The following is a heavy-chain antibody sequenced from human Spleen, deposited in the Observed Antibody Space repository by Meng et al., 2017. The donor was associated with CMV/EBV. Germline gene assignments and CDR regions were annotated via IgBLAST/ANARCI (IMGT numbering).Heavy chain of an antibody. CDR2: INPKSGDT. D-gene: IGHD6-19*01. J-gene: IGHJ3*02. Sequence: ASVKVSCKASGYTFTSYGISWVRQAPGQGLEWIGWINPKSGDTHYAQKFQGRVTMTSDTSISTAYMELNRLRSDDTAVYYCARPTVAGTEDAFDIWGQGTMVTVSS. CDR1: GYTFTSYG. CDR3: ARPTVAGTEDAFDI. V-gene: IGHV1-2*02.